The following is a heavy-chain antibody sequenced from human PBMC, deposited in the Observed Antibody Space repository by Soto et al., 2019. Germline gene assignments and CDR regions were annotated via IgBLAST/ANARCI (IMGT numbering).Heavy chain of an antibody. D-gene: IGHD1-26*01. CDR3: ARGRSYGGNIDY. J-gene: IGHJ4*02. Sequence: GGSLRLSCAASGFTISSYAMHWVRQAPGKGLEWVAVISYDGSNKYYADSVKGRFTISRDNSKNTLYLQMNSLRAEDTAVYYCARGRSYGGNIDYWGQGTLVTVSS. CDR2: ISYDGSNK. CDR1: GFTISSYA. V-gene: IGHV3-30-3*01.